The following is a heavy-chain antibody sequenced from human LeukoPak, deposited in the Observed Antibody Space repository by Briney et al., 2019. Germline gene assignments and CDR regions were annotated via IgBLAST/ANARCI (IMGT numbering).Heavy chain of an antibody. J-gene: IGHJ1*01. CDR3: ARALSGTYGFFRH. V-gene: IGHV4-59*01. Sequence: SETLSLTCTLSGGSISNYYWSWIRHPPGKRLEWIGYIYYSGSTYYNPSLRSRVPISVDTSKNQFSLNLNSVTAADTAVYYCARALSGTYGFFRHWGQGTLVTVSS. CDR2: IYYSGST. D-gene: IGHD1-26*01. CDR1: GGSISNYY.